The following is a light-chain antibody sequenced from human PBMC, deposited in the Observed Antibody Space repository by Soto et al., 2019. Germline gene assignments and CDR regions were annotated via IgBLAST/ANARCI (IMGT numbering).Light chain of an antibody. J-gene: IGKJ1*01. Sequence: DIQMTQSPSTLSASVGDRVTITCRASQSISSWLAWYQQKPGKAPKLLIYKASTLKSEVPSRFSDSGSGTEFTLTISSLQPDDFETYYCQHYNSYSEAFGQGPKVDIK. CDR2: KAS. CDR3: QHYNSYSEA. V-gene: IGKV1-5*03. CDR1: QSISSW.